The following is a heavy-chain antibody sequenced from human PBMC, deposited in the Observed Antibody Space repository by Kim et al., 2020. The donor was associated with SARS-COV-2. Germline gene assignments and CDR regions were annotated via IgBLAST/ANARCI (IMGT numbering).Heavy chain of an antibody. CDR3: AHLGFDWLLSL. CDR1: GFIFSHYW. D-gene: IGHD3-9*01. J-gene: IGHJ4*02. Sequence: GGSLRLSCEGSGFIFSHYWMHWVRQAPGKGLEWVSRISSDGSFTGYADSVKGRFTISRDNAKNTLYLQMNSLRAEDTAVSYCAHLGFDWLLSLWGQGTLVTGSS. CDR2: ISSDGSFT. V-gene: IGHV3-74*01.